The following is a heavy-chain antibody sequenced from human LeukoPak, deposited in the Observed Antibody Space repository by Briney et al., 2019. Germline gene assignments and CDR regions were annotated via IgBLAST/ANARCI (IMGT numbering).Heavy chain of an antibody. J-gene: IGHJ4*02. V-gene: IGHV4-39*01. Sequence: PSETQSITCTVSGGSISSSSYYWGWIRQPPRNRLAWLGCIYYSGSTYYNPSLKSRVTISVDTSKNQFSLKLSSVTAADTAVYYCASRTLLYSHPTDYKDYWGQGTLVTVSS. CDR3: ASRTLLYSHPTDYKDY. D-gene: IGHD5-12*01. CDR1: GGSISSSSYY. CDR2: IYYSGST.